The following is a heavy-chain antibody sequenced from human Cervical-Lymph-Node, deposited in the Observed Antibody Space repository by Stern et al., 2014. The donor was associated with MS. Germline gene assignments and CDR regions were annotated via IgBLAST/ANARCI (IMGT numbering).Heavy chain of an antibody. J-gene: IGHJ4*02. CDR3: ARARWYYYGSGSYLSDY. Sequence: MQLVESGGGVVQPGRSLRLSCAASGFTFSSYGMHWVRQAPGKGLEWVAVIWYDGSNKYYADSVKGRFTISRDNSKNTLYLQMNSLRAEDTAVYYCARARWYYYGSGSYLSDYWGQGTLVTVSS. CDR2: IWYDGSNK. CDR1: GFTFSSYG. D-gene: IGHD3-10*01. V-gene: IGHV3-33*01.